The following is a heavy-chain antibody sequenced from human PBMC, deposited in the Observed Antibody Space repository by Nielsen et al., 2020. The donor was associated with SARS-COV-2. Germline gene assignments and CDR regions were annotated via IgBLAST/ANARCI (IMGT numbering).Heavy chain of an antibody. CDR1: GYTFTSYA. J-gene: IGHJ4*02. D-gene: IGHD6-13*01. Sequence: ASVKVSCKASGYTFTSYAMHWVRQAPGQRLEWMGWINAGNGNTKYSQKFQGRVTITRDTSASTAYMELSSLRSEDTAVYYCAREGWSYSSSWLVFDYWGQGTLVTVSS. CDR2: INAGNGNT. CDR3: AREGWSYSSSWLVFDY. V-gene: IGHV1-3*01.